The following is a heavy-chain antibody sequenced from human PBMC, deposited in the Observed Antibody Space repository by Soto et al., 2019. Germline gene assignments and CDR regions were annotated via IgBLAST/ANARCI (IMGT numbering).Heavy chain of an antibody. CDR3: ARAHYHDSSGPNGHAFDI. V-gene: IGHV3-30-3*01. J-gene: IGHJ3*02. D-gene: IGHD3-22*01. CDR2: ISDDGDKV. CDR1: EFTFSDYA. Sequence: QVQLAESGGGVVQPGRSLRLSCAASEFTFSDYAMHLVRQAPGKGLEWVAVISDDGDKVFYADSMKDRLTISRDNSKSTLFLQLTSLGPEDTALYYCARAHYHDSSGPNGHAFDIWGQGTLVTVSS.